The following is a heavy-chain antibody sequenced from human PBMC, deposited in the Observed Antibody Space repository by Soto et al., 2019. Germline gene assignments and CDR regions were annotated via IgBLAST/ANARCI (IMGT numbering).Heavy chain of an antibody. D-gene: IGHD2-21*02. Sequence: AGGSLRLSCAASGFTFSSYWMHRGRPAPGKGLVWGSRINSDGSSTSYADSVKGRFTISRDNAKNTLCLQMNSLRAEDTAVYYCARDAPTIYCGGDCYSAESDWFDPWGQGTLVTVSS. CDR2: INSDGSST. CDR3: ARDAPTIYCGGDCYSAESDWFDP. J-gene: IGHJ5*02. V-gene: IGHV3-74*01. CDR1: GFTFSSYW.